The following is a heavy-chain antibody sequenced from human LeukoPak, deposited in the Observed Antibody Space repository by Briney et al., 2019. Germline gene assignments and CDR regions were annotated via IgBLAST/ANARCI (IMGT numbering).Heavy chain of an antibody. CDR3: ARYVVGATCFDY. V-gene: IGHV4-59*08. CDR1: GGSISRYY. D-gene: IGHD1-26*01. Sequence: PSETLSLTCTVSGGSISRYYWSWIRQPAGKGLEWIGEINHSGSTNYNPSLKSRVTISVDTSKNQFSLKLSSVTAADTAVYYCARYVVGATCFDYWGQGTLVTVSS. CDR2: INHSGST. J-gene: IGHJ4*02.